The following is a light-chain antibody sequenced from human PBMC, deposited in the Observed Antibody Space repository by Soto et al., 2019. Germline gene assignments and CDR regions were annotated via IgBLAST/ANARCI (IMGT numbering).Light chain of an antibody. CDR2: EAS. V-gene: IGLV2-23*01. CDR3: CSNAASSTYV. J-gene: IGLJ1*01. CDR1: SSDVGSHNL. Sequence: QSVLTQPASVSGSPGQSITISCTGTSSDVGSHNLVSWYQQYPGKAPKLIIFEASKRPSGVSNRFSGSKSGSTASLTISGRRAEDEADYYCCSNAASSTYVFESGTRV.